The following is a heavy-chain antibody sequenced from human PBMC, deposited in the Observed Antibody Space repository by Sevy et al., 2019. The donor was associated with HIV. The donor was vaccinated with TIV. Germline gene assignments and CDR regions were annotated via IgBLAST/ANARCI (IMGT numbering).Heavy chain of an antibody. J-gene: IGHJ4*02. Sequence: GGSLRLSCAASGFPFSSYAMSWVRQAPGKGLEWVSAIGGSGVSTYYADSVRGRFTISRDNSKNSLYLQMNSLRAEDTAVYYCAREGLDSTSYHFDYWGQGTLVTVSS. D-gene: IGHD3-22*01. CDR3: AREGLDSTSYHFDY. CDR2: IGGSGVST. V-gene: IGHV3-23*01. CDR1: GFPFSSYA.